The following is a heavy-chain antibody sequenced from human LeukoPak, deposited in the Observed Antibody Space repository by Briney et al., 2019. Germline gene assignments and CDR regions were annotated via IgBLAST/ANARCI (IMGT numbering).Heavy chain of an antibody. CDR1: GFTFDDYT. V-gene: IGHV3-43*01. CDR2: ISWDGGTT. CDR3: AKAKRGMVRPIDY. Sequence: TGGSLRLSCAASGFTFDDYTMHWVRQAPGKGLDWVSLISWDGGTTYYADSVKGRFAISRDNSKNSLYLQMNSLRTEDTALYYCAKAKRGMVRPIDYWGQGTLVTVSS. J-gene: IGHJ4*02. D-gene: IGHD3-10*01.